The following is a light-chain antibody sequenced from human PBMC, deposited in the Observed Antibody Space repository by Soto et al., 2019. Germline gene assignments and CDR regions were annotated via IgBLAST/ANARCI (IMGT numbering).Light chain of an antibody. Sequence: DIQMTQSPSSLSASVGDRVTITCRASQGISNYLAWYQQKPGKVPKLLIYAASTLQSGVPSRFSGRGYRTEFTLNISRLQPEECATYYCQNSNSAPPFTFGPGTKVDIK. CDR3: QNSNSAPPFT. CDR1: QGISNY. V-gene: IGKV1-27*01. J-gene: IGKJ3*01. CDR2: AAS.